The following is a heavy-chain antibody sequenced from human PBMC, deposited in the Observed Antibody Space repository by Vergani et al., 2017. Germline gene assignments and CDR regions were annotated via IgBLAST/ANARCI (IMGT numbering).Heavy chain of an antibody. D-gene: IGHD2-15*01. CDR2: IYHSGST. CDR3: ARGYCSGGSCYPDAFDI. J-gene: IGHJ3*02. V-gene: IGHV4-39*07. Sequence: QLQLQESGPGLVKPSETLSLTCTVSGGSISSSSYYWGWIRQPPGKGLEWIGSIYHSGSTYYNPSLKSRVTISVDTSKNQFSLKLSSVTAADTAVYYCARGYCSGGSCYPDAFDIWGQGTMVTVSS. CDR1: GGSISSSSYY.